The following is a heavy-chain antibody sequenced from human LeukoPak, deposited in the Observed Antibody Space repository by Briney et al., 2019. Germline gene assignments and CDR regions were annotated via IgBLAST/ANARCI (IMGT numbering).Heavy chain of an antibody. CDR1: GFTFSSYG. D-gene: IGHD5-24*01. CDR3: ARVGMATSIDY. CDR2: ISYDGSNK. Sequence: GGSLRLSCAASGFTFSSYGMHWVRQAPGKGLEWVAVISYDGSNKYYADSVKGRFTISRDNSKNTLYLQMNSLRAEDTAVYYCARVGMATSIDYWGQGTLVTVSS. V-gene: IGHV3-30*03. J-gene: IGHJ4*02.